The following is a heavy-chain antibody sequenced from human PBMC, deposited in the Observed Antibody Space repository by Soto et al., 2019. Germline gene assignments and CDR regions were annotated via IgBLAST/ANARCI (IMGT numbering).Heavy chain of an antibody. J-gene: IGHJ6*02. Sequence: QVQLVQSGAEVKKPGSSVKVSCKASVGTFSSYAISWVRQAPGQGLEWMGGIIPIFDTANYAQKFQGRVTIAADESTSTAYMEVSSLRSEDTAVYYCARHDCISSSCYYYYYYGMDVWGQGTTVTVS. CDR2: IIPIFDTA. CDR3: ARHDCISSSCYYYYYYGMDV. D-gene: IGHD2-2*01. CDR1: VGTFSSYA. V-gene: IGHV1-69*12.